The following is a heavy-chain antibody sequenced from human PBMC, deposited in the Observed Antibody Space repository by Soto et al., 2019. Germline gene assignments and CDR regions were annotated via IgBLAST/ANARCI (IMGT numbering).Heavy chain of an antibody. J-gene: IGHJ4*02. CDR1: GYAFTTYG. CDR3: ASGRYGDY. D-gene: IGHD1-26*01. CDR2: ISAHNGNT. V-gene: IGHV1-18*01. Sequence: QVHLVQSGAEVKKPGASVKVSCKGSGYAFTTYGITWVRQAPGQGLEWMGWISAHNGNTNYAQKLQGRVTVTRDTSTSTAYMELRSLTSDDTAVYYCASGRYGDYLGQGALVTVSS.